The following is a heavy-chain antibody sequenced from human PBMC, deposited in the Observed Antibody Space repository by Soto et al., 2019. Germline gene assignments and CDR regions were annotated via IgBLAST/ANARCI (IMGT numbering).Heavy chain of an antibody. J-gene: IGHJ6*02. D-gene: IGHD6-19*01. CDR1: GFTFSSYS. Sequence: PGGSLRLSCAASGFTFSSYSMNWVRQAPGKGLEWVSGISWNSGSIGYADSVKGRFTISRDHAKNSLYLQMNSLRAEDTALYYCAKDFSEPYYYYGMDVWGQGTTVTVSS. V-gene: IGHV3-9*01. CDR3: AKDFSEPYYYYGMDV. CDR2: ISWNSGSI.